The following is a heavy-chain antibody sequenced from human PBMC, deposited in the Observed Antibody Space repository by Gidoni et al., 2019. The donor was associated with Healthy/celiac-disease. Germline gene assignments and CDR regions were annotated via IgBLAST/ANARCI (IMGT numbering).Heavy chain of an antibody. CDR3: ARDRVVTTPTTSWYFDL. V-gene: IGHV4-31*03. Sequence: QVQLPESGPGLVKPSQTLSLTCTVSGGSISSGGYYWSWIRQHPGKGLEWIGYIYYSGSTYYNPSLKSRVTISVDTSKNQFSLKLSSVTAADTAVYYCARDRVVTTPTTSWYFDLWGRGTLVTVSS. CDR1: GGSISSGGYY. CDR2: IYYSGST. D-gene: IGHD4-17*01. J-gene: IGHJ2*01.